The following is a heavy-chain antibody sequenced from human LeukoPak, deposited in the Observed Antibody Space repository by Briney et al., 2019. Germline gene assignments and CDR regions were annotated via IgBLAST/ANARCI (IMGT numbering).Heavy chain of an antibody. V-gene: IGHV3-21*06. CDR1: GFTLSSYN. CDR2: ITSSSSYI. CDR3: ARDPYSGSYGPYYYYYMDV. Sequence: AGGSPRLSCAASGFTLSSYNMNWVRQAPGKGPEWVSSITSSSSYIYYADSVKGRFTISRDNAKNSLYLQMDSLRVEDTAVYYCARDPYSGSYGPYYYYYMDVWGKGTTVTISS. J-gene: IGHJ6*03. D-gene: IGHD1-26*01.